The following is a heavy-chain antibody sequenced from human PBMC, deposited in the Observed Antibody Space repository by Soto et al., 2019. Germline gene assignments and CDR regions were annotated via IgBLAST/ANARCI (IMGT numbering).Heavy chain of an antibody. J-gene: IGHJ3*01. D-gene: IGHD5-12*01. Sequence: VQLVESGGGLVKPGGSLRLSCAASGFYFNDAWMSWVRQAPGKGLEWVGRVKGRTDGGTTDYAAPVRGRFTISRDDSKNTLYLQMNSLKPEDTAVYYCTWLWADNFNVWGQGTMVTASS. CDR1: GFYFNDAW. CDR3: TWLWADNFNV. CDR2: VKGRTDGGTT. V-gene: IGHV3-15*01.